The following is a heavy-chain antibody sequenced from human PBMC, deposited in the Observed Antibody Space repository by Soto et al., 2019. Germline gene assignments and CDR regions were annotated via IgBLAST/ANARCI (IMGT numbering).Heavy chain of an antibody. V-gene: IGHV3-64D*06. D-gene: IGHD2-15*01. CDR1: GFTFSSYA. J-gene: IGHJ4*02. CDR2: ISSNGGST. CDR3: VKDRTGGGSYYFDY. Sequence: TGGSLRLSCSASGFTFSSYAMHWVRQAPGKGLEYVSAISSNGGSTYYADSVKGRFTISRDNSKNTLYLQMSSLRAEGTAVYYCVKDRTGGGSYYFDYWGQGTLVTVSS.